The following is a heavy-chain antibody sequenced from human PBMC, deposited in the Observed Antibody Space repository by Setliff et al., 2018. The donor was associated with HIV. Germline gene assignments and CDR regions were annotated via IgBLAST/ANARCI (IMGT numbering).Heavy chain of an antibody. D-gene: IGHD5-12*01. J-gene: IGHJ6*02. CDR2: INAGNGNT. CDR3: ARDSAIVATIIDHYYGMDV. Sequence: ASVKVSCKASGYTFTDYAIYWMRQAPGQRLEWLGWINAGNGNTEYSQNFQGRVTISRDTSASTAYMELSSLRSEDTAVYYCARDSAIVATIIDHYYGMDVWGQGTTVTVSS. V-gene: IGHV1-3*01. CDR1: GYTFTDYA.